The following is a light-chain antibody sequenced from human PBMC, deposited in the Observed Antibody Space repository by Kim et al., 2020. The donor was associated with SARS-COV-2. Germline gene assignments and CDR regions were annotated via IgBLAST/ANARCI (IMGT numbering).Light chain of an antibody. CDR3: LQDSTYPRT. CDR2: AAS. Sequence: GSVGDTVTITCRASQGIRNELGWYQQIPGKTPKLLIYAASRLQRGVPSRFRGDGSGTEFTLTINSLQPEDFAIYYCLQDSTYPRTFGQGTKVDIK. CDR1: QGIRNE. V-gene: IGKV1-6*01. J-gene: IGKJ1*01.